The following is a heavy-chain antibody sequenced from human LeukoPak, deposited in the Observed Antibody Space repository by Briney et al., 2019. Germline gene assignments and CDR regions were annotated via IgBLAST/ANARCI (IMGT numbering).Heavy chain of an antibody. Sequence: GGSLRLSCAASGFTFSSYGMHWVRQAPGKGLEWVAVISYDGSNKYHADSVKGRFTISRDNSKNTLYLQMNSLRAEDTAVYYCAKDWGSSGSYYYYYGMDVWGQGTTVTVSS. J-gene: IGHJ6*02. D-gene: IGHD6-19*01. CDR3: AKDWGSSGSYYYYYGMDV. CDR1: GFTFSSYG. V-gene: IGHV3-30*18. CDR2: ISYDGSNK.